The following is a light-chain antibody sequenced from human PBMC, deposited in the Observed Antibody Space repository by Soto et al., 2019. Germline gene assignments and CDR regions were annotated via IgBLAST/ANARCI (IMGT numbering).Light chain of an antibody. CDR1: QTISSW. CDR3: QHYISYPEA. Sequence: DIQMTQSPATLSGSLVDCTTITRRASQTISSWLAWYRQKPGKAPKLLIYEASTLKSGVPSRFSGSGSGTEFTLTISSLQPDDFATYYCQHYISYPEACGQGTKVDI. J-gene: IGKJ1*01. V-gene: IGKV1-5*03. CDR2: EAS.